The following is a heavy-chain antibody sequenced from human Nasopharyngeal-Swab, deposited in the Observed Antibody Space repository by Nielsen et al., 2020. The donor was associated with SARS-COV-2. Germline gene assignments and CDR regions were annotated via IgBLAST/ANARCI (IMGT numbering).Heavy chain of an antibody. CDR3: ARDKRPTSMDL. CDR2: IYSSGST. Sequence: SETLSLTCNVSGGSINSDYWSWIRQPAGKGLEWIRRIYSSGSTNYNPSLKSRVTMSVDKSNNQVSLKLSSVTAADTAVYYCARDKRPTSMDLWGQGTTVTVSS. V-gene: IGHV4-4*07. J-gene: IGHJ6*02. D-gene: IGHD1-1*01. CDR1: GGSINSDY.